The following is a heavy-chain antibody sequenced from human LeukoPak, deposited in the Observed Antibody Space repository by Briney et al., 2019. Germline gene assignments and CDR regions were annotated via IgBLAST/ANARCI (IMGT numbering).Heavy chain of an antibody. J-gene: IGHJ6*02. D-gene: IGHD6-19*01. V-gene: IGHV1-18*01. CDR2: ISAYNGNT. Sequence: ASVKVSCKASGYTFTSYGISWVRQAPGQGLEWMGWISAYNGNTNYAQKLQGRVTMTTDTSTSTAYMELRSLRSDDTAVYYCAGPHLGSSGWYPSYYYGMDVWGQGTTVTVSS. CDR3: AGPHLGSSGWYPSYYYGMDV. CDR1: GYTFTSYG.